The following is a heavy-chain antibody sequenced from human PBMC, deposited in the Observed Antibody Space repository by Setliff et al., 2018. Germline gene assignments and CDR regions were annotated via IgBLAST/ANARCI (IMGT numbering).Heavy chain of an antibody. Sequence: GASVKVSCKASGYTFTGYYMHWVRQAPGQGLEWMGWINPNSGGTNYAQKFQGWVTMTRDTSISTAYMELSRLRSDDTAVYYCARDRPPYYYDSSGYYYSAGNFDYWGQGTLVTVSS. CDR2: INPNSGGT. D-gene: IGHD3-22*01. CDR1: GYTFTGYY. J-gene: IGHJ4*02. CDR3: ARDRPPYYYDSSGYYYSAGNFDY. V-gene: IGHV1-2*04.